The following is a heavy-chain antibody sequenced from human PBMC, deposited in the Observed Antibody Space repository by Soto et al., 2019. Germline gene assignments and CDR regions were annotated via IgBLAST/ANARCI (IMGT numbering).Heavy chain of an antibody. CDR3: ARATHCGGDCYNFDY. D-gene: IGHD2-21*01. V-gene: IGHV1-18*01. CDR1: GYTLTSYG. CDR2: ISAYNGNT. J-gene: IGHJ4*02. Sequence: ASVKVSCKASGYTLTSYGINWVRQAPGQGLEWMGWISAYNGNTNYAQKLQGRVTMTADTSTSTAYMELRSLRSDDTAVYYCARATHCGGDCYNFDYWGQGTLVTVSS.